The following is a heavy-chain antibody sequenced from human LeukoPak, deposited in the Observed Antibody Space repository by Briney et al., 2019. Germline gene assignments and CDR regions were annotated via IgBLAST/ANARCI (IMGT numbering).Heavy chain of an antibody. J-gene: IGHJ2*01. CDR3: AIQPWGSGNNWYFDL. CDR1: GYTFTGFY. V-gene: IGHV1-2*02. CDR2: ISPNSGGT. Sequence: EASVKVSCKPSGYTFTGFYIHWVRQPPGQGLEWMGWISPNSGGTDYPQTFQGRVTMTRDTSISTAYMELSSLRSNDTAVYYCAIQPWGSGNNWYFDLWGRGTLVTVSS. D-gene: IGHD7-27*01.